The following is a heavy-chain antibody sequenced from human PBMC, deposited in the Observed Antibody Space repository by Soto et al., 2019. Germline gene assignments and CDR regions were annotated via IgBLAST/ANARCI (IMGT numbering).Heavy chain of an antibody. D-gene: IGHD2-15*01. J-gene: IGHJ4*02. V-gene: IGHV1-2*04. Sequence: ASVKVSCKASGYTFTGYYMHWVRQAPGQGLEWMGWINPNSGGTNYAQKFQGWVTMTRDTSISTAYMELSRLRSDDTAVYYCARGSPVAVTVVVVAAQGGFDYWGQGTLVTVSS. CDR3: ARGSPVAVTVVVVAAQGGFDY. CDR2: INPNSGGT. CDR1: GYTFTGYY.